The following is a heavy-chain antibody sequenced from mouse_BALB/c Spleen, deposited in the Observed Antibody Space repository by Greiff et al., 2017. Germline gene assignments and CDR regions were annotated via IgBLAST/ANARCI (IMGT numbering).Heavy chain of an antibody. CDR1: GFAFSSYD. J-gene: IGHJ3*01. D-gene: IGHD2-4*01. CDR2: ISSGGGST. Sequence: EVKLMESGGGLVKPGGSLKLSCAASGFAFSSYDMSWVRQTPEKRLEWVAYISSGGGSTYYPDTVKGRFTISRDNAKNTLYLQMSSLKSEDTAMYYCARHEGRSTMITTGFAYWGQGTLVTVSA. CDR3: ARHEGRSTMITTGFAY. V-gene: IGHV5-12-1*01.